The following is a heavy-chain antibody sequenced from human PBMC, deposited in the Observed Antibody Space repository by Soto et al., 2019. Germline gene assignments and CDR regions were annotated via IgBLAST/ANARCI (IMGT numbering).Heavy chain of an antibody. Sequence: GGSLRLSCAASGFTFSSYAMHWVRQAPGKGLEWVAVISYDGSNKYYADSVKGRFTISRDNSKNTLYLQMNSLRAEDTAVHYCASALVYDSRTRWFDPWGQGTLVTV. CDR3: ASALVYDSRTRWFDP. D-gene: IGHD3-22*01. CDR2: ISYDGSNK. V-gene: IGHV3-30-3*01. J-gene: IGHJ5*02. CDR1: GFTFSSYA.